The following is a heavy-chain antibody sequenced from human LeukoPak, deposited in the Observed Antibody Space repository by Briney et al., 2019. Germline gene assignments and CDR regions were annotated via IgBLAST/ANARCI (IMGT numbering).Heavy chain of an antibody. Sequence: SETLSLTCAVYGGSFSGYYWSWIRQPPGKGLEWIGEINHSGSTNYNPSLKSRVIISLDTSKNQFSLTLSSVTAADTAVYYCAKGNPFYDYWGQGTLVTVSS. CDR1: GGSFSGYY. CDR3: AKGNPFYDY. D-gene: IGHD5/OR15-5a*01. CDR2: INHSGST. J-gene: IGHJ4*02. V-gene: IGHV4-34*01.